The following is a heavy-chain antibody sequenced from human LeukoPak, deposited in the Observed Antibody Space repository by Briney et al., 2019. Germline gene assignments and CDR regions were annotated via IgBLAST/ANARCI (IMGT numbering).Heavy chain of an antibody. CDR3: ARVRGGNRGDAFDI. V-gene: IGHV3-23*01. D-gene: IGHD4-23*01. Sequence: GGSLRLSCAASAFTFSSYGMGWVRQAPGKGLDWVSSISGSGAGTYYADSVKGRFTISRDNSKNTLYVQMKSLGAEDTALYYCARVRGGNRGDAFDIWGQGTMVTVSS. CDR1: AFTFSSYG. CDR2: ISGSGAGT. J-gene: IGHJ3*02.